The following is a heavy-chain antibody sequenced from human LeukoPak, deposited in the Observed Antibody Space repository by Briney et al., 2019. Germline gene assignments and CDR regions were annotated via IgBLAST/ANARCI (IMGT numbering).Heavy chain of an antibody. CDR1: GFTFSSYW. Sequence: GGSLRLSCAASGFTFSSYWMHWVRQAPGKGLVWVSRINSDGSSTSYADSVKGRFTISRDNAKKTLYLQMNSLRAEDTAVYYCAREGYYGSGSYQYYYYYYMDVWGKGTTVTVSS. J-gene: IGHJ6*03. CDR3: AREGYYGSGSYQYYYYYYMDV. D-gene: IGHD3-10*01. V-gene: IGHV3-74*01. CDR2: INSDGSST.